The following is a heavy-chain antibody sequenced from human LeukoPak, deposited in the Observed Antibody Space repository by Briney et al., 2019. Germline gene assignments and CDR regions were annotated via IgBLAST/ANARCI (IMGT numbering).Heavy chain of an antibody. Sequence: QTGGSLRLSCAASGFTFSDYYMSWIRQVPGKGLEWVSYIGRSGTTIHYADSVKGRFTISWDNAKNSLYLQMNSLRAEDTAVYYCARELAAAGSNWFDPWGQGTLVTVSS. CDR2: IGRSGTTI. V-gene: IGHV3-11*04. CDR1: GFTFSDYY. D-gene: IGHD6-13*01. CDR3: ARELAAAGSNWFDP. J-gene: IGHJ5*02.